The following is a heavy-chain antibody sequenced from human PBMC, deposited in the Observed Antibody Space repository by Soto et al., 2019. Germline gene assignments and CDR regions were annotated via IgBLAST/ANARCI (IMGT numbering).Heavy chain of an antibody. CDR2: IYYSGST. J-gene: IGHJ5*02. V-gene: IGHV4-31*03. CDR1: GCSISSGCYY. D-gene: IGHD3-16*01. CDR3: ARVGGINWFDP. Sequence: SETLSLTCPVSGCSISSGCYYWSWIRQHPGKGLEWIGYIYYSGSTYYNPSLKSRVTISVDTSKNQFSLKLSSVTAADTAVYYCARVGGINWFDPWGQGTLVTVSS.